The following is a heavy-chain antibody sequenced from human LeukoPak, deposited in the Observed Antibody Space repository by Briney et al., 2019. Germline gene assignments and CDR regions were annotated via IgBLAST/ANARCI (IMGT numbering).Heavy chain of an antibody. V-gene: IGHV4-61*01. CDR3: ARTVVVTAIWSRWGYMDV. CDR1: GGSFSSGLYY. J-gene: IGHJ6*03. Sequence: SETLSLTCTVSGGSFSSGLYYWSWIRQPPGKGLEWIGYIYYSGSTNYNPSLKSRVTISVDTSKNQFSLKLSSVTAADTAVYYCARTVVVTAIWSRWGYMDVWGKGTTVTISS. CDR2: IYYSGST. D-gene: IGHD2-21*02.